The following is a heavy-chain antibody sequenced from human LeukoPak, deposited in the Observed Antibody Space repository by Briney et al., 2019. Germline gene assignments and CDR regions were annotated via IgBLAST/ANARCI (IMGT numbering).Heavy chain of an antibody. CDR3: ARTYCSGGSCHFDY. CDR2: FYYSGST. D-gene: IGHD2-15*01. Sequence: TSETLSLTCTVSGGSISTSNYYWGWIRQPPGKGLEWIGSFYYSGSTYYNRSLKSRVTISVDTSKNQFSLKLSSVTAADTAVYYCARTYCSGGSCHFDYWGQGTLVTVSS. V-gene: IGHV4-39*01. CDR1: GGSISTSNYY. J-gene: IGHJ4*02.